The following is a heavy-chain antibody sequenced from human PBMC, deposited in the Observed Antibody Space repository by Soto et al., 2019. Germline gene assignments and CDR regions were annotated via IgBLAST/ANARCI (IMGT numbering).Heavy chain of an antibody. J-gene: IGHJ4*02. Sequence: PSETLSLTCTVSGGSISSYYWSWIRQPPGKGLEWIGYIYYSGSTNYNPSLKSRVTISVDTSKNQFSLKLSSVTAADTAVYYCARLWVGYGAAYYFDYWGQGTLVTVSS. D-gene: IGHD4-17*01. V-gene: IGHV4-59*08. CDR1: GGSISSYY. CDR2: IYYSGST. CDR3: ARLWVGYGAAYYFDY.